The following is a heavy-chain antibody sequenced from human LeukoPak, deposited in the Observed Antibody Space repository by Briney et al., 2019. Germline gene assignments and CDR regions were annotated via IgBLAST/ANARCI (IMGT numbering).Heavy chain of an antibody. CDR3: SGTSGDY. CDR2: INQGGSES. V-gene: IGHV3-7*01. D-gene: IGHD1-26*01. CDR1: GFTFSTYW. Sequence: GGSLSLSCAASGFTFSTYWMTWVRQAPVKGLEWVANINQGGSESYYVDSVKGRFTISRDNAESSLYLQLSSLGAEDTAVYTTSGTSGDYWGQGTLVTVSS. J-gene: IGHJ4*02.